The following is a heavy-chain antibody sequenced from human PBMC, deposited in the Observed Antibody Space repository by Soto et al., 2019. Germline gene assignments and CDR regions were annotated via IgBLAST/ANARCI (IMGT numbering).Heavy chain of an antibody. CDR2: TYYRSKWYN. Sequence: SQTLSLTGAISGDSVSSNSAAWNWIRQSPSRGLEWLGRTYYRSKWYNDYAVSVKSRITINPDTSKNQFSLQLNSVTPEDTAVYYCARAKSGYSYGFYYYYGMDVWGQGTTVTVSS. J-gene: IGHJ6*02. CDR3: ARAKSGYSYGFYYYYGMDV. D-gene: IGHD5-18*01. V-gene: IGHV6-1*01. CDR1: GDSVSSNSAA.